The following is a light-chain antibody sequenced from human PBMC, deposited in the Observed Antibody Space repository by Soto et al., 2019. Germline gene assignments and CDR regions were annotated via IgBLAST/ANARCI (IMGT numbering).Light chain of an antibody. Sequence: EVVMTQSPLSLPVTLGQPASIFCRSSQSLLYSDGKTFLTWFHQRPGQAPRRLIYEVSNRDSGGPDRVRGSGSGTDFTLKISRVEAEDGGVYYCMQGTHWPLTFGGGTKVEIK. CDR1: QSLLYSDGKTF. V-gene: IGKV2-30*01. CDR3: MQGTHWPLT. CDR2: EVS. J-gene: IGKJ4*01.